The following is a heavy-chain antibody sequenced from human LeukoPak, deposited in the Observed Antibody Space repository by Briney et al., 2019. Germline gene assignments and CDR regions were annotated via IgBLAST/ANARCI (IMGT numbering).Heavy chain of an antibody. V-gene: IGHV1-69*06. D-gene: IGHD5-12*01. CDR2: IIPIFGTA. CDR1: GGTFSSYA. J-gene: IGHJ6*03. Sequence: SVKVSCKASGGTFSSYAISWVRQAPGQGLEWMGGIIPIFGTANYAQKFQGRVTITADKSTSTAYMELSSLRSEDTAVYYCARGIVATIRMYYYYYMDVWGKGTTVTVSS. CDR3: ARGIVATIRMYYYYYMDV.